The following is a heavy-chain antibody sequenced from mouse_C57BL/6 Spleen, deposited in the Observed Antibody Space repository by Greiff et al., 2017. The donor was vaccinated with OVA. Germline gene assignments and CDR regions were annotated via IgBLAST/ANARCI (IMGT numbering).Heavy chain of an antibody. V-gene: IGHV2-2*01. CDR2: IWSGGST. CDR3: ARPYYERTWFAY. Sequence: VTLVESGPGLVQPSQSLSITCTVSGFSLPSYGVHWVRPSPGKGLEWLGVIWSGGSTDYNAAFISRLSISKDNSKSQVFFKMNSLQADDTAIYYCARPYYERTWFAYWGQGTLVTVSA. J-gene: IGHJ3*01. CDR1: GFSLPSYG. D-gene: IGHD2-10*01.